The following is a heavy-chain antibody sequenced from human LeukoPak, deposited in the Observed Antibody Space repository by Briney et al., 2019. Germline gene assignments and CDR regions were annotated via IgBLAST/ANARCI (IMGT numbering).Heavy chain of an antibody. D-gene: IGHD1-26*01. CDR2: IYSGGFT. V-gene: IGHV3-53*01. CDR1: GFTVSSNY. J-gene: IGHJ4*02. CDR3: ARGLVGATGPFDY. Sequence: GGSLRLSCSASGFTVSSNYMSWVRQAPGKGLEWVSVIYSGGFTYYADSVKGRFTISRDKSKNTLYLQMNSLRAEDMAVYYCARGLVGATGPFDYWGQGTLVTVSS.